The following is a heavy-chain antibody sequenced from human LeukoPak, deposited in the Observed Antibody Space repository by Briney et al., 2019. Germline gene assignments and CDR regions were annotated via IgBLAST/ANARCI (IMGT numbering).Heavy chain of an antibody. D-gene: IGHD3-10*01. V-gene: IGHV3-48*01. CDR3: ARHYGSGSHNWFDP. CDR1: GFTFSSYS. CDR2: ISSSSSTI. Sequence: PAGSLRLSCAASGFTFSSYSMNWVRQAPGKGLEWVSYISSSSSTIYYADSVKGRFTISRDNAKNSLYLQMNSLRAEDTAVYYCARHYGSGSHNWFDPWGQGTLVTVSS. J-gene: IGHJ5*02.